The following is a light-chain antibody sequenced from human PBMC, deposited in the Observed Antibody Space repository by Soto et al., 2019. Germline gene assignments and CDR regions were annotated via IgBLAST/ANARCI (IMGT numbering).Light chain of an antibody. CDR3: HQPHSFPRI. Sequence: DLQMTQSPSSVSASVGDRVTITCRASQDVRTWLAWYQQKPGKAPKLLIYAASRLQSGVPSRFSGSGSGTDFTLTINSLQPEDCARYDCHQPHSFPRIFGPGTKVDMK. J-gene: IGKJ3*01. V-gene: IGKV1-12*01. CDR2: AAS. CDR1: QDVRTW.